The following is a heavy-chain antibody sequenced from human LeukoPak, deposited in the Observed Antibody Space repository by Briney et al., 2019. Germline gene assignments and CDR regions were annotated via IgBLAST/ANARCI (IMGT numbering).Heavy chain of an antibody. D-gene: IGHD3-10*01. V-gene: IGHV3-48*04. CDR2: ITSSSSTI. J-gene: IGHJ5*02. CDR1: GFTFSSYS. Sequence: GGSLRLSCAASGFTFSSYSMNWVRQAPGKGLEWVSYITSSSSTIYYADSVKGRFTISRDNAKNSLYLQMNSLRAEDTAVYYCARDYMVRELGWFDPWGQGTLVTVSS. CDR3: ARDYMVRELGWFDP.